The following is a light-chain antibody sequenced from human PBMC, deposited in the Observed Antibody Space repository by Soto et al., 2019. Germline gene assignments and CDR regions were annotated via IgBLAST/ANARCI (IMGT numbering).Light chain of an antibody. CDR3: QQSYSSPPT. CDR1: QGISSY. CDR2: AAS. J-gene: IGKJ1*01. Sequence: IQMTPSPSSLSASVGDRFTITFRASQGISSYLNWYQQKPGKAPKLLIFAASSLQSGVPSRFSGSRSGPDFTLTISSLQPEDFATYYCQQSYSSPPTFGQGTKV. V-gene: IGKV1-39*01.